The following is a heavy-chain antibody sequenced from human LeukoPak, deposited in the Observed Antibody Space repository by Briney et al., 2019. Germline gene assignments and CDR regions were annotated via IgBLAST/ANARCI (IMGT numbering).Heavy chain of an antibody. CDR1: GGTFSSYA. J-gene: IGHJ5*02. CDR3: ATLYSSSWYQNWFDP. Sequence: SVKVSCKASGGTFSSYAISWVRQAPGQGLEWMGGIIPIFGTANYAQKFQGRVTITADESTSTAYMELSSLRSEDTAVYYCATLYSSSWYQNWFDPWGQGTLVTVSS. V-gene: IGHV1-69*01. D-gene: IGHD6-13*01. CDR2: IIPIFGTA.